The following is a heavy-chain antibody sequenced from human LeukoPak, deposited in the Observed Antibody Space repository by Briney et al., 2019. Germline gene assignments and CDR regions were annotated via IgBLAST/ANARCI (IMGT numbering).Heavy chain of an antibody. CDR2: INPNSGGT. D-gene: IGHD2-2*01. Sequence: GAPVKVSCKASGYTFTGYYMHWVRQAPGQGLEWMGWINPNSGGTNYAQKFQGRVTMTRDTSISTAYTELSRLRSDDTAAYYCARAKYLPAATSGMLLGYWGQGTLVTASS. CDR1: GYTFTGYY. V-gene: IGHV1-2*02. J-gene: IGHJ4*02. CDR3: ARAKYLPAATSGMLLGY.